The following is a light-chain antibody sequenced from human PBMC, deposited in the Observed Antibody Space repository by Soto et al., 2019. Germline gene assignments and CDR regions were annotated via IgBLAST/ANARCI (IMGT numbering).Light chain of an antibody. Sequence: PGERATLFCRASQSFTTSQLAWYQQRPGQAPRVLIFGASRRATGIPDRFSGSGSGTDFTLTISRLEPEDSAVYYCQQYASSPRPFGQGTKVDI. CDR2: GAS. J-gene: IGKJ1*01. V-gene: IGKV3-20*01. CDR1: QSFTTSQ. CDR3: QQYASSPRP.